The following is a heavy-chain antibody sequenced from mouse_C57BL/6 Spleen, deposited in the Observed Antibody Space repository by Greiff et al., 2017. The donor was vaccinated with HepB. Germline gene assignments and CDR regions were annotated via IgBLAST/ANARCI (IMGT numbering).Heavy chain of an antibody. CDR2: LSYDGSN. CDR3: ARIYYDYDGFAY. V-gene: IGHV3-6*01. Sequence: EVQRVESGPGLVKPSQSLSLTCSVTGYSITSGYYWNWIRQFPGNKLEWMGYLSYDGSNNYNPSLKNRISITRDTSKNQFFLKLNSVTTEDTATYYCARIYYDYDGFAYWGQGTLVTVSA. J-gene: IGHJ3*01. CDR1: GYSITSGYY. D-gene: IGHD2-4*01.